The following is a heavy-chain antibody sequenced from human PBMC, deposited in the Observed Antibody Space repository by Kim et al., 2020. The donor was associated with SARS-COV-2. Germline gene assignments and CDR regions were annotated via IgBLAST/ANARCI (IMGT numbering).Heavy chain of an antibody. CDR1: GFTFSSYD. CDR3: ARGYSSSWYWAFDI. CDR2: IGTAGDT. Sequence: AGSLRLSCAASGFTFSSYDMHWVRQATGKGLEWVSAIGTAGDTYYPGSVKGRFTISRENAKNSLYLQMNSLRAGDTAVYYCARGYSSSWYWAFDIWGQGTMVTVSS. D-gene: IGHD6-13*01. J-gene: IGHJ3*02. V-gene: IGHV3-13*01.